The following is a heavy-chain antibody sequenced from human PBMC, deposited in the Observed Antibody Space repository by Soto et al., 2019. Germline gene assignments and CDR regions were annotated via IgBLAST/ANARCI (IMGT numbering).Heavy chain of an antibody. Sequence: ASVKVSCKASGYSFFSYYIHWVRQAPGQGLEWMGRFLASGGNTDYAQRFRGRISMTRDTSTTNTVSLELTSRTSDDTAVYYCARGGATLFGVIDSWGQGTRVTVSS. V-gene: IGHV1-46*01. CDR1: GYSFFSYY. D-gene: IGHD3-3*01. CDR3: ARGGATLFGVIDS. CDR2: FLASGGNT. J-gene: IGHJ4*02.